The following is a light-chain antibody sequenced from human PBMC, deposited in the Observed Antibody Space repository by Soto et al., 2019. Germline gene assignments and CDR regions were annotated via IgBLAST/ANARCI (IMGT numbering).Light chain of an antibody. V-gene: IGKV3-15*01. CDR1: QSVSSN. CDR3: QQYNNWPPKYT. CDR2: GAS. Sequence: EIVMTQSPATLSVSPGERATLSCRASQSVSSNLAWYQQKPGQAPRLLIYGASSRATGIPARFSGSGSGTEFTPTISSLQSEDFAVYYCQQYNNWPPKYTFGQGTKLEI. J-gene: IGKJ2*01.